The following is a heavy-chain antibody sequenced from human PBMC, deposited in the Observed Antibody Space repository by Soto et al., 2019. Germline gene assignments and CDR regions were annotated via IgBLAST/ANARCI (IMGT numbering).Heavy chain of an antibody. Sequence: EVQLVESGGGLVKPGGSLRLSCAASGVTFSSYSMNWVRQAPGKGLEWVSSISSSSSYIYYADSVKGRFTISRDNAKNSLYLQMNSLRAEDTAVYYCARAPIVFAKKYYYGMDVWGQGTTVTVSS. CDR3: ARAPIVFAKKYYYGMDV. J-gene: IGHJ6*02. CDR2: ISSSSSYI. CDR1: GVTFSSYS. V-gene: IGHV3-21*01. D-gene: IGHD3-16*02.